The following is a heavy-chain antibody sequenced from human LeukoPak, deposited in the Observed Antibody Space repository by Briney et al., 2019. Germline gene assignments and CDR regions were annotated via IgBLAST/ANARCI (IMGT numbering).Heavy chain of an antibody. V-gene: IGHV4-34*01. CDR1: GGSFSGYY. J-gene: IGHJ6*03. CDR2: INHSGST. Sequence: SETLSLTCAVYGGSFSGYYWTYIRQPPGKGREWIGEINHSGSTNYNPSLKSRVTISVDTSKNQLSLRLTSVTAADTAVYYCARGPGHFYYYMDVWGKGTTVTVSS. CDR3: ARGPGHFYYYMDV.